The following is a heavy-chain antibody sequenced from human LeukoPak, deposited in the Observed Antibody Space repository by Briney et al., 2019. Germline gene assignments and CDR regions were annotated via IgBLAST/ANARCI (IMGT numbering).Heavy chain of an antibody. Sequence: PGGSLRLSCAASGFTFSDYYMNWIRQAPGKGLEWVANIKQDGSEKYYVDSVKGRFTISRDNAKNSLYLQMNSLRAEDTAVYYCARSGDYVTWFDPWGQGTLVTVSS. V-gene: IGHV3-7*01. J-gene: IGHJ5*02. CDR3: ARSGDYVTWFDP. CDR1: GFTFSDYY. CDR2: IKQDGSEK. D-gene: IGHD4-17*01.